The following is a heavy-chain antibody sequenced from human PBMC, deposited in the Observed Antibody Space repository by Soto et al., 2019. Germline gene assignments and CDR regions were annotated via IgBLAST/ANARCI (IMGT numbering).Heavy chain of an antibody. CDR3: ESDQGIQLSDYYYAMDV. V-gene: IGHV1-69*05. Sequence: QVKLVQSGAEVKKPGSSVKVSCKASGGTFSSYAISWVRQAPGQGLEWMGGIIPVFATANYAQKFQGRVTITPDESTRSAYTALGSMSTEDTAVSSGESDQGIQLSDYYYAMDVWGQGTTVTVSS. CDR2: IIPVFATA. D-gene: IGHD5-18*01. CDR1: GGTFSSYA. J-gene: IGHJ6*02.